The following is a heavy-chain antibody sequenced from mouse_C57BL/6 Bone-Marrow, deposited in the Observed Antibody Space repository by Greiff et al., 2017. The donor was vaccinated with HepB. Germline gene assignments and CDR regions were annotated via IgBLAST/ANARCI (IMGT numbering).Heavy chain of an antibody. CDR3: YGSSYWYFDV. J-gene: IGHJ1*03. Sequence: VQLQQPGAELVRPGTSVKLSCKASGYTFTSYWMHWVKQRPGQGLEWIGVIDPSDSYTNYNQKFKGKATLTVDTSSSTAFMQLSSLTSEDSAVYYCYGSSYWYFDVWGTGTTVTVSS. V-gene: IGHV1-59*01. CDR2: IDPSDSYT. D-gene: IGHD1-1*01. CDR1: GYTFTSYW.